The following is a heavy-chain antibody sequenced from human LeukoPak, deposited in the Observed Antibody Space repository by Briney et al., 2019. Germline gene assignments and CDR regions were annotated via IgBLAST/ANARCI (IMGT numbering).Heavy chain of an antibody. V-gene: IGHV3-7*04. CDR2: IKQDGSKK. CDR1: GFPFSSYW. D-gene: IGHD5-24*01. J-gene: IGHJ4*02. Sequence: GGSLRLSCVASGFPFSSYWMTWVRQAPGKGLEWVANIKQDGSKKSYVDSVKGRFTISRDNAKNSPYLQMNSLRAEDTAIYYCTRVGYIDEGIDYWGQGTLVTVSS. CDR3: TRVGYIDEGIDY.